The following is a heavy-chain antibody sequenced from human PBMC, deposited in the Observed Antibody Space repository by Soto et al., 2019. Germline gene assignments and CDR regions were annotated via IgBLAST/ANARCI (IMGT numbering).Heavy chain of an antibody. CDR3: AKDPSLSASSSSAFAY. V-gene: IGHV3-23*01. J-gene: IGHJ4*02. Sequence: GGYLRLSCAASGFTFSSYAMSWVRQAPGKGLEWVSAISGSGGSTYYSDSVKGRFTISRDNSKNTLYLQMNSLRAEDTVVYYCAKDPSLSASSSSAFAYCGQGTLVTVSS. CDR1: GFTFSSYA. CDR2: ISGSGGST. D-gene: IGHD6-6*01.